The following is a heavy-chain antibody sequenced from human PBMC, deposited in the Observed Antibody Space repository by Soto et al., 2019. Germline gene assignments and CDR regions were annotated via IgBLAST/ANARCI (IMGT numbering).Heavy chain of an antibody. CDR3: ARDSSGYWPPSH. CDR2: IYYSGST. Sequence: ASETLSLTCTVSGGSISSSSYYWGWIRQPPGKGLEWIGSIYYSGSTYYNPSLKSRVTISVDTSKNQFSLKLSSVTAADTAVYYCARDSSGYWPPSHWGQGTLVTVSS. V-gene: IGHV4-39*01. J-gene: IGHJ4*02. CDR1: GGSISSSSYY. D-gene: IGHD3-22*01.